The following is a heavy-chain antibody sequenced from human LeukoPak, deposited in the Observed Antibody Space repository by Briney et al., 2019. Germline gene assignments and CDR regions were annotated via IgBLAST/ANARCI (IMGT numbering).Heavy chain of an antibody. V-gene: IGHV4-39*07. J-gene: IGHJ4*02. Sequence: SETLSLTCTVSGGSISSSSYYWGWIRQPPGKGLEWIGSIYHSGSTNYNPSLKSRVTISVDKSKNQFSLKLSSVTAADTAVYYCARRLEHQLYYDSSGYYQRTVYFDYWGQGTLVTVSS. CDR3: ARRLEHQLYYDSSGYYQRTVYFDY. CDR2: IYHSGST. CDR1: GGSISSSSYY. D-gene: IGHD3-22*01.